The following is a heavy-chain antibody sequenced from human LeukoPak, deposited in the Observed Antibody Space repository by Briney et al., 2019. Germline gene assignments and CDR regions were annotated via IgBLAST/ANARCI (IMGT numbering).Heavy chain of an antibody. CDR2: ISSSSSYI. CDR3: ARGDRDLYCSSTSCYPVL. J-gene: IGHJ4*02. V-gene: IGHV3-21*01. CDR1: GFTFSSYS. Sequence: PGGSLRLSCVASGFTFSSYSMNWVRQAPGKGLEWVPSISSSSSYIYYADSAKGRFTISRDNAKNSLYLQMNSLRAEDTAVYYCARGDRDLYCSSTSCYPVLGGQGTLVTVSS. D-gene: IGHD2-2*01.